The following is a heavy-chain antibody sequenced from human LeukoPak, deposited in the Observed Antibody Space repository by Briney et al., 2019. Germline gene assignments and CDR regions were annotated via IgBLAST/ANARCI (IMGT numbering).Heavy chain of an antibody. V-gene: IGHV1-2*02. CDR3: ARGGGSSGYRGYGGY. Sequence: GASVKVSCKASGYTFTGYYMHWVRQARGQGLEWMGWINPNSGGTNYAQKFQGRVTMTRDTSISTAYMELSRLRSDDTAVYYCARGGGSSGYRGYGGYWGQGTLVTVSA. CDR2: INPNSGGT. CDR1: GYTFTGYY. D-gene: IGHD3-22*01. J-gene: IGHJ4*02.